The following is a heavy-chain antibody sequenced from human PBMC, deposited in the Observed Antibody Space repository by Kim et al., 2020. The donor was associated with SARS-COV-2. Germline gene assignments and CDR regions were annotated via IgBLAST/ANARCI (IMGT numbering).Heavy chain of an antibody. CDR2: IYYSGST. Sequence: SETLSLTCTVSGGSISSGGYYWSWIRQHPGKGLEWIGYIYYSGSTYYNPSLKSRVTISVDTSKNQFSLKLSSVTAADTAVYYCAREYGSGSYYNGQYFDYWGQGTLVTVSS. J-gene: IGHJ4*02. V-gene: IGHV4-31*03. CDR3: AREYGSGSYYNGQYFDY. CDR1: GGSISSGGYY. D-gene: IGHD3-10*01.